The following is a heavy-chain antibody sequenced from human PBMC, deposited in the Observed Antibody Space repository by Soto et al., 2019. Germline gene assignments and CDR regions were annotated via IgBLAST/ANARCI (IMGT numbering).Heavy chain of an antibody. D-gene: IGHD1-26*01. Sequence: SETLFLTYSVSGGSISSYYWSWIRQPPGKGLEWIGYIYYSGSTNCNPSLKSRVTISVDTSKNQFSLKLSSVTAADTAVYYCARRYGSAIDYWGQGTLVTVSS. CDR2: IYYSGST. V-gene: IGHV4-59*08. CDR3: ARRYGSAIDY. J-gene: IGHJ4*02. CDR1: GGSISSYY.